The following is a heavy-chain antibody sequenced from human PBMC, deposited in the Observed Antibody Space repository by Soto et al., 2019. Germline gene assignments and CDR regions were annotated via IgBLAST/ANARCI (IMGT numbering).Heavy chain of an antibody. V-gene: IGHV3-11*06. CDR2: ISSSSSYT. CDR3: ARGDIVVVQLPGAETTRYYGMDV. D-gene: IGHD2-2*01. Sequence: QVQLVESGGGLVKPGGSLRLSCAASGFTFSDYYMSWIRQAPGKGLEWVSYISSSSSYTNYADSVKGRFTISRDNAKNSLYLQMNSLRAEDTAVYYCARGDIVVVQLPGAETTRYYGMDVWGQGTTVTVSS. J-gene: IGHJ6*02. CDR1: GFTFSDYY.